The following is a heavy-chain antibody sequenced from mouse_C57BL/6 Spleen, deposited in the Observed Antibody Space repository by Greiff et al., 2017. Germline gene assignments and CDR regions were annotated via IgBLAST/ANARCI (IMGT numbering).Heavy chain of an antibody. D-gene: IGHD1-1*01. CDR1: GYTFTSYG. V-gene: IGHV1-81*01. CDR2: IYPRSGNT. J-gene: IGHJ2*01. Sequence: QVQLKESGAELARPGASVKLSCKASGYTFTSYGISWVKQRTGQGLEWIGEIYPRSGNTYYNEKFKGKATLTADKSSSTAYMELRSLTSEDSAVYFCARSGGSSEGYWGQGTTLTVSS. CDR3: ARSGGSSEGY.